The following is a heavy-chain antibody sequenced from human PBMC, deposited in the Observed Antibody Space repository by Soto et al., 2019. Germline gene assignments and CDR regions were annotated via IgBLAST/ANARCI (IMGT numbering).Heavy chain of an antibody. J-gene: IGHJ6*02. V-gene: IGHV1-18*01. CDR3: ATCIQGDYYYVMDV. CDR1: GYTFYSHS. CDR2: INADYGNT. D-gene: IGHD5-18*01. Sequence: ASVKVSSKASGYTFYSHSISWVRQAPGQGLEWMGRINADYGNTQYAQKFRGRVTMTTDTSTTTVYMELTILRSDDTAVYYCATCIQGDYYYVMDVWD.